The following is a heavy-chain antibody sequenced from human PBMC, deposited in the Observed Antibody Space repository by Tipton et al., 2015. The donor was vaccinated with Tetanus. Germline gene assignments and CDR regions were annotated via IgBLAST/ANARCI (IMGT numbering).Heavy chain of an antibody. CDR1: GGSISSNYW. CDR3: ARGLPREPFYLDY. Sequence: TLSLTCAVSGGSISSNYWWSWVRQSPGTGLEWIGEISHNGSTNYNPSLKSRVTISVDKSKNQFSLNLTSVTAADTAVYFCARGLPREPFYLDYWGQGKQVTVSS. J-gene: IGHJ4*02. CDR2: ISHNGST. D-gene: IGHD1-26*01. V-gene: IGHV4-4*01.